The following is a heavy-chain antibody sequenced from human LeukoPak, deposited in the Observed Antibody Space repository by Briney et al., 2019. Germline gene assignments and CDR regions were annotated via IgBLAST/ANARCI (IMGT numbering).Heavy chain of an antibody. J-gene: IGHJ4*02. Sequence: PGGSLRLSCAASGFTVSTNYMSWVRQAPGKGLEWVSVIYSGGSTYYADSVKGRFTISRDNSKNTLYLQMNSLRAEDTAVYYCARVPLNYDILTGSVYSHYWGQGTLVTVSS. CDR1: GFTVSTNY. V-gene: IGHV3-53*01. D-gene: IGHD3-9*01. CDR2: IYSGGST. CDR3: ARVPLNYDILTGSVYSHY.